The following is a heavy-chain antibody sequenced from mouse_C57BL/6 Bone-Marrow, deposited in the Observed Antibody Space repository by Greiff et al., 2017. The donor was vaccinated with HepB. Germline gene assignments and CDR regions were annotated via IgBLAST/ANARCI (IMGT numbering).Heavy chain of an antibody. V-gene: IGHV1-74*01. J-gene: IGHJ4*01. CDR3: ANYYGSSPSYYYAMDY. D-gene: IGHD1-1*01. CDR2: IHPSDSDT. Sequence: VQLQQPGAELVKPGASVKVSCKASGYTFTSYWMHWVKQRPGQGLEWIGRIHPSDSDTNYNQKFKGKATLTVDTSSSTAYMQLSSLTSEDSAVYYCANYYGSSPSYYYAMDYWGQGTSVTVSS. CDR1: GYTFTSYW.